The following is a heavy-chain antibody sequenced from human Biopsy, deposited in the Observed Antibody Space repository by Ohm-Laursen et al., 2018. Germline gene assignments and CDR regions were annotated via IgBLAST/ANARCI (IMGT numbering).Heavy chain of an antibody. CDR3: SSDSGYKWELRAAGFDY. D-gene: IGHD1-26*01. CDR2: IKSKVDGETT. CDR1: QFTFTNSW. J-gene: IGHJ4*02. V-gene: IGHV3-15*01. Sequence: SLRLSCAASQFTFTNSWMNWVRQAPGKGPEWVARIKSKVDGETTDYAAPVKGRFTISRDDSKKMLYLEMNSLKAEDTAVYYCSSDSGYKWELRAAGFDYWGRGTMVTVS.